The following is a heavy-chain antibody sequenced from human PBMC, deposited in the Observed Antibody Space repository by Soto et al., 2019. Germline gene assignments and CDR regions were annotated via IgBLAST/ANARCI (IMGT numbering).Heavy chain of an antibody. D-gene: IGHD2-2*02. CDR2: ISPYNGDT. CDR3: ARGGQYRYFDY. Sequence: QVQLVQSGAEVKKPGASVKVSCTTSGYTFTLFGITWVRQAPGQGLEWMGWISPYNGDTKYAEKLEGRVTLTTDTSTDTAYMERTSRTSDDTAEYYCARGGQYRYFDYWGQGTLVTVSS. J-gene: IGHJ4*02. V-gene: IGHV1-18*01. CDR1: GYTFTLFG.